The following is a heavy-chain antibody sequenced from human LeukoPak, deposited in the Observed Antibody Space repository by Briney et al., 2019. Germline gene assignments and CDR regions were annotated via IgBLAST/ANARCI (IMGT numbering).Heavy chain of an antibody. Sequence: SETLSLTCTVSGGSISSGGYYWSWIRQLPGKGLEWIGYIYYSGSTYYNPSLKSRVTISVDTSKNQFSLKLSSVTAADTAVYYCASGYYLYYFDYWGQGTLVTVSS. D-gene: IGHD3-22*01. CDR1: GGSISSGGYY. CDR2: IYYSGST. J-gene: IGHJ4*02. V-gene: IGHV4-31*03. CDR3: ASGYYLYYFDY.